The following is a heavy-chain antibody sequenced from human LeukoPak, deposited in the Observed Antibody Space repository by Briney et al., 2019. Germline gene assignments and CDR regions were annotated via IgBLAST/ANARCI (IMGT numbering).Heavy chain of an antibody. CDR1: GFTFSDHF. CDR2: ISTSGTAT. Sequence: SGGSLRLSCAGSGFTFSDHFMSWIRQAPGKGLEWVSYISTSGTATYYTDSVKGRFTISRDNAKNSLYLQMNSLRAEDTAVYYCERDTSSTRSNSGSFAPWGQATLVTVSS. D-gene: IGHD6-13*01. CDR3: ERDTSSTRSNSGSFAP. V-gene: IGHV3-11*01. J-gene: IGHJ5*02.